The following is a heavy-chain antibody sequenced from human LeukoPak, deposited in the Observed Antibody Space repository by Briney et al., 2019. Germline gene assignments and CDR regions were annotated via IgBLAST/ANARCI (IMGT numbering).Heavy chain of an antibody. V-gene: IGHV3-21*01. D-gene: IGHD6-6*01. Sequence: GGSLRLSCAASGFTVSSYSMNWVRQAPGKGLEWVSFISSSSSYIYYADSVKGRFTVSRDNAKNSLYLQMNSLRAEDTAVYYCARGEWSSSPFDYWGQGTLVTVSS. CDR3: ARGEWSSSPFDY. CDR1: GFTVSSYS. CDR2: ISSSSSYI. J-gene: IGHJ4*02.